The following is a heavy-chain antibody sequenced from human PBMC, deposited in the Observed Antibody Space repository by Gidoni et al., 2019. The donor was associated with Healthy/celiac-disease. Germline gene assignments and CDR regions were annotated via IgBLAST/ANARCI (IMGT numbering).Heavy chain of an antibody. CDR1: GGSFSGYY. CDR3: ARLRLNYYYGMDV. V-gene: IGHV4-34*01. CDR2: INHSGST. Sequence: QMQLQQWGAGLLKPSETLSLTCAVYGGSFSGYYWSWIRQPPGKGLEWIGEINHSGSTNYNPSLKRRVTISVDTSKNQFSLKLSSVTAADTAVYYCARLRLNYYYGMDVWGQGTTVTVSS. J-gene: IGHJ6*02.